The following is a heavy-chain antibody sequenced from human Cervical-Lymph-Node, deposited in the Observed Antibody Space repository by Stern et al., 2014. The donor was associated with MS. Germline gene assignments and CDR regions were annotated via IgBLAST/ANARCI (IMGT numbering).Heavy chain of an antibody. D-gene: IGHD3-10*01. J-gene: IGHJ4*02. CDR1: RFSFSGYT. V-gene: IGHV3-30*04. Sequence: QVQLVQSGGRVVQPGRSLRLSCAASRFSFSGYTMHWVRQAPGKGLEWVAAVSSDESNTYYADSVRGRFTISRANSNKTLFLHMNSLRPEDTAVYYCANGETSGFGSRPFEHWGQGTLVTVSS. CDR2: VSSDESNT. CDR3: ANGETSGFGSRPFEH.